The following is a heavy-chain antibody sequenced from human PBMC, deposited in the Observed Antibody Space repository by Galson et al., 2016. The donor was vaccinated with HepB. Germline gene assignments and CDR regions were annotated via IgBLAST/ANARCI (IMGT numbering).Heavy chain of an antibody. CDR1: GFTFSSYY. J-gene: IGHJ4*02. CDR2: IKQDGSEK. D-gene: IGHD3-22*01. Sequence: SLRLSCAASGFTFSSYYMTWVRQAPGKGLEWVANIKQDGSEKYYVDSVKGRFTISRDNSKSTVYLQMNSLRAEDTAVYYCARGFSYRDSSGYRDFDYWGQGTLVTVSS. V-gene: IGHV3-7*01. CDR3: ARGFSYRDSSGYRDFDY.